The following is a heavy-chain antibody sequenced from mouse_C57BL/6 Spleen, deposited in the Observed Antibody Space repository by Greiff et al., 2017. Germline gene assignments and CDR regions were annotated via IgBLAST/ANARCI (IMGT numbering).Heavy chain of an antibody. CDR1: GYSITSDY. D-gene: IGHD2-4*01. J-gene: IGHJ4*01. V-gene: IGHV3-8*01. Sequence: EVKLMQSGPGLAKPSQSLSLTCSATGYSITSDYWNWIRKFPGNKLEYMGYISNSGSTYYNPSHKSRISKTRDTSKNQYYLQLNSVTTEDTATYYGERTMTNFYAMDYWGQGTTVTVSS. CDR2: ISNSGST. CDR3: ERTMTNFYAMDY.